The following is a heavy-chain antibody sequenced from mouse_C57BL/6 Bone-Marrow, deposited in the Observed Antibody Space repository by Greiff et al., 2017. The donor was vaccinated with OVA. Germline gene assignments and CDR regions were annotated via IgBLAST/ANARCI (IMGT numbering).Heavy chain of an antibody. CDR1: GYTFTDYN. J-gene: IGHJ3*01. D-gene: IGHD2-5*01. CDR2: INPNNGGT. CDR3: ARNYYSNYAWFAY. Sequence: VQLQQSGPELVKPGASVKIPCKASGYTFTDYNMDWVKQSHGKSLEWIGDINPNNGGTIYNQKFKGKATLTVDNSSSTAYMELRSLTSEDTAVYYCARNYYSNYAWFAYWGQGTLVTVSA. V-gene: IGHV1-18*01.